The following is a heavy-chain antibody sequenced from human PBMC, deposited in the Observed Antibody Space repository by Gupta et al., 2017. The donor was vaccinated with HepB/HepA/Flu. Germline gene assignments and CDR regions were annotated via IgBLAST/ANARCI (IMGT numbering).Heavy chain of an antibody. CDR3: ARESYYGMDV. Sequence: EVQLVESGGGLVQPGGSLRLSCAASGFTFSSYEMNWVRQAPWKGLEWVSYISSSDRTIDDADSVKGRFTISRDNAKNSLYLKMTSLRVEDTAVYDGARESYYGMDVWGHGTTVTVSS. CDR1: GFTFSSYE. J-gene: IGHJ6*02. V-gene: IGHV3-48*03. CDR2: ISSSDRTI.